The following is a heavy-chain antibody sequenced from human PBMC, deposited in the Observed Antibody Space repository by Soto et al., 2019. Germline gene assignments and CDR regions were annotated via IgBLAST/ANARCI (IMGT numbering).Heavy chain of an antibody. CDR1: GGSISSGDYY. CDR2: IYYSGST. D-gene: IGHD1-20*01. CDR3: AGVNWNAPRDAFDI. J-gene: IGHJ3*02. Sequence: QVQLQESGPGLVKPSQTLSLTCTVSGGSISSGDYYWSWIRQPPGKGLEWIGYIYYSGSTYYNPSLKSRVTISVAPSKSQFSLKLSSVTAADTAVYYCAGVNWNAPRDAFDIWGQGTMVTVSS. V-gene: IGHV4-30-4*01.